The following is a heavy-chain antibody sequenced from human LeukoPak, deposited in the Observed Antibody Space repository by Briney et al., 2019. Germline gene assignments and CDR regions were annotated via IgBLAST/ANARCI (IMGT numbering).Heavy chain of an antibody. V-gene: IGHV4-59*12. D-gene: IGHD3-22*01. Sequence: PSETLSLTCTVSGGSISSYYWSWIRQPPGKGLEWIGYIYYSGSTYYNPSLKSRVTISVDTSKNQFSLKLSSVTAADTAVYYCASGDTYYYDSSGYFDYWGQGTLVTVSS. J-gene: IGHJ4*02. CDR3: ASGDTYYYDSSGYFDY. CDR1: GGSISSYY. CDR2: IYYSGST.